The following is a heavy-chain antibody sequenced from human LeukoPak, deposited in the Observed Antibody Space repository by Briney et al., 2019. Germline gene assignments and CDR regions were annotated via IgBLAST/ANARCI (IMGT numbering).Heavy chain of an antibody. V-gene: IGHV3-23*01. D-gene: IGHD6-6*01. Sequence: GGSLGLSCAASGFTFSSYAMNWVRQAPGKGLEWVSGISNSGGSTYYADSVKGRFTISRDNSKNTLYLQMNSLRAEDTAVYYCAKETSSSFDYWGQGTLVTVSS. J-gene: IGHJ4*02. CDR2: ISNSGGST. CDR3: AKETSSSFDY. CDR1: GFTFSSYA.